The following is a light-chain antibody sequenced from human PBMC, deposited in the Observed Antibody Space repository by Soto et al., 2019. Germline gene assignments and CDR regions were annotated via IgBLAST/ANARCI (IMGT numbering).Light chain of an antibody. CDR1: QGIRDF. CDR3: QQFNVYPLT. J-gene: IGKJ4*01. CDR2: DAS. V-gene: IGKV1-9*01. Sequence: DIQLTQSPSFLSASVGDRVTITCRASQGIRDFLAWYQQKPGKAPKLLIYDASTLQTGIPTRLSGIASGTEFTLIISNLQPADFVTYYCQQFNVYPLTFGGGTKVEIK.